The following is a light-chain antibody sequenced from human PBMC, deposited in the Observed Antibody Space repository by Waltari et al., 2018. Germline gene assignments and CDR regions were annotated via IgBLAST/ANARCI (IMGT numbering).Light chain of an antibody. CDR3: HQSNNLPYT. V-gene: IGKV6D-21*02. Sequence: EIVLTQSPDFQSVTPQEKVTITCRASQSIGNSLHWYQQKTGQSPKPLMKYASHAVSVRPSRFSGSGSGTDFTLTINSLEAEDAAAYYCHQSNNLPYTFGQGTKLEIK. J-gene: IGKJ2*01. CDR2: YAS. CDR1: QSIGNS.